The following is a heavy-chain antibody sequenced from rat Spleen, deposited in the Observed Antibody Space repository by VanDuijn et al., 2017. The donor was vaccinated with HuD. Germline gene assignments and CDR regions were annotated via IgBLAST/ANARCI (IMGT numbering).Heavy chain of an antibody. CDR2: IWTGGST. Sequence: QVQLKESGPGLVQPSQTLSLTCAVSGFSLTSYHVSWVRQSPGKGLEWMGVIWTGGSTAYNSLLNSRLSISRDTSESQVFLKMNSLHTEDTATYFCTGDRHSPGVMDAWGQGASVTVSS. D-gene: IGHD1-4*01. CDR1: GFSLTSYH. CDR3: TGDRHSPGVMDA. V-gene: IGHV2-43*01. J-gene: IGHJ4*01.